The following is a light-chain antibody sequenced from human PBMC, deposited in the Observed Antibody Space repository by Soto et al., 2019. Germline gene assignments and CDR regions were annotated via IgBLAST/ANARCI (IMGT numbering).Light chain of an antibody. Sequence: QSVLTQPPSASGTPGQRVTISCSGSSSNIGSNTVNWYQQLPGTAPKLLICTNDQRPSGVPDRFSGSRSGTSASLAISGLQFEDEADYHCSSWDDNLDAVVFGAGTKVTVL. CDR3: SSWDDNLDAVV. V-gene: IGLV1-44*01. J-gene: IGLJ1*01. CDR2: TND. CDR1: SSNIGSNT.